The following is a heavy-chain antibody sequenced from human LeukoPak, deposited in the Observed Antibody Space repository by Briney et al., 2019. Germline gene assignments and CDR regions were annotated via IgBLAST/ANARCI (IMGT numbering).Heavy chain of an antibody. CDR1: GGSISSSSYY. Sequence: NTSETLSLTCTVSGGSISSSSYYWGWIRQPPGKGLEWIGNIYYSGSTHYNPSLKSRVTISVDTSKNQFSLKLSSVTAADTAVYYCATQMYYYYYMDVWGKGTTVTVSS. CDR3: ATQMYYYYYMDV. CDR2: IYYSGST. V-gene: IGHV4-39*01. J-gene: IGHJ6*03.